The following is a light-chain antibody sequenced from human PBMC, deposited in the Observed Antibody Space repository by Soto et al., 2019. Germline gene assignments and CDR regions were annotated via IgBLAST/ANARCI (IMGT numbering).Light chain of an antibody. V-gene: IGKV1-5*03. CDR3: QQYNSLWT. CDR2: KAS. CDR1: QSISSW. J-gene: IGKJ1*01. Sequence: DIQMTQSPSTLSASVGDRVTITCRASQSISSWLAWYQQKPGKAPKLLIYKASCLASGVPSRFSGSGSGTEFTLTISSLQPDDFATYYCQQYNSLWTFGQGTKVEIK.